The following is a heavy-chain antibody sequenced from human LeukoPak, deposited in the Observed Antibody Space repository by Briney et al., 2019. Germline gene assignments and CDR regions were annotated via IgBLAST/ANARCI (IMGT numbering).Heavy chain of an antibody. J-gene: IGHJ4*02. V-gene: IGHV3-23*01. CDR2: ISGSGTST. CDR3: TKGPRSIDY. Sequence: GGSLRLSCAASGFTFSTSAMSWVRQAPGKGLEWVSAISGSGTSTYYSDSVKGRFTISRDNPKHMLYLQMNSLRAEDTAVYYCTKGPRSIDYWGQGTLVTVSS. D-gene: IGHD4-17*01. CDR1: GFTFSTSA.